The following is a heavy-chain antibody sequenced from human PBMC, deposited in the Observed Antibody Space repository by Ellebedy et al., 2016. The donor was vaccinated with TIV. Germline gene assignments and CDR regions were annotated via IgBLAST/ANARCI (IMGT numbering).Heavy chain of an antibody. CDR3: ARDQTIFGVVIRAFDI. V-gene: IGHV3-21*01. Sequence: GESLKISXAASGFTFSSYSMNWVRQAPGKGLEWVSSISSSSSYIYYADSVKGRFTISRDNAKNSLYLQMNSLRAEDTAVYYCARDQTIFGVVIRAFDIWGQGTMVTVSS. CDR1: GFTFSSYS. CDR2: ISSSSSYI. J-gene: IGHJ3*02. D-gene: IGHD3-3*01.